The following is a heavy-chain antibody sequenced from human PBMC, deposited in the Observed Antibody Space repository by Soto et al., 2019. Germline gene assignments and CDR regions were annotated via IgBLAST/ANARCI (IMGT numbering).Heavy chain of an antibody. CDR2: ISSSSSYI. Sequence: GGSLRLSCAASGFTFSSYSMNWVRQAPGKGLKWVSSISSSSSYIYYEDSVKGRFTISRDNAKNALYLQMNSLRAEVTAVYYCARLYYYDSSSYSDYRGQGTLVTVSS. D-gene: IGHD3-22*01. CDR1: GFTFSSYS. J-gene: IGHJ4*02. CDR3: ARLYYYDSSSYSDY. V-gene: IGHV3-21*01.